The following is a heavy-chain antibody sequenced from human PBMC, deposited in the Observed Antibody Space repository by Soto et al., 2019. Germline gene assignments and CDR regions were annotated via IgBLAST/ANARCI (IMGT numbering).Heavy chain of an antibody. J-gene: IGHJ4*02. CDR2: IWWQGRDI. CDR1: GFSFSDYV. D-gene: IGHD1-26*01. Sequence: QVQVVESGGGVVQPGRSLRLSCTASGFSFSDYVMHWVRQPPGKGLEWVAVIWWQGRDIFYEGSVKGRFTISRENSKNTPYLQMDCLRVEDTAVYYWARDQVGQSENFIFDTWGQGTLVTVSS. V-gene: IGHV3-33*01. CDR3: ARDQVGQSENFIFDT.